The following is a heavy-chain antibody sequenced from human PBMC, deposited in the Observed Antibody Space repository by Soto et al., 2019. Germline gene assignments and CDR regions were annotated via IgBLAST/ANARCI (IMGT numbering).Heavy chain of an antibody. CDR1: GGTFSTND. V-gene: IGHV1-69*12. CDR3: AQVLGSEIAAF. Sequence: QVQLVQSGAEVKKPGSSVKVSCKASGGTFSTNDISWVRQAPGQGLEWMGGITPMFDTTKYGQDFQGRVTITADESRTTAYMELSSLSSEDTAIYYCAQVLGSEIAAFGGQGTLVTFSS. J-gene: IGHJ4*02. D-gene: IGHD2-15*01. CDR2: ITPMFDTT.